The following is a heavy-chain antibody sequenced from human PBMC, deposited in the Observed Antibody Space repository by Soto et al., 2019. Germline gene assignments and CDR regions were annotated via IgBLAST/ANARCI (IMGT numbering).Heavy chain of an antibody. J-gene: IGHJ4*02. Sequence: GGSLRLSCAASGFTFSSYAMSWVRQAPGKGLEWVSAITDTGGDTKYADSVRGRFTMSRDNSKKTLYLQMNSLRVEDSALYYCARGSTDSYPGSRIFDFWGRGTLVTVSS. D-gene: IGHD3-10*01. CDR1: GFTFSSYA. V-gene: IGHV3-23*01. CDR3: ARGSTDSYPGSRIFDF. CDR2: ITDTGGDT.